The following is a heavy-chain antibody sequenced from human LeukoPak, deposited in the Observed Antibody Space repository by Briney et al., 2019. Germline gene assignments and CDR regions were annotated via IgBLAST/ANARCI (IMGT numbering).Heavy chain of an antibody. CDR1: GFTFSSYW. D-gene: IGHD3-22*01. Sequence: GGSLRLSCVASGFTFSSYWMHWVRQAPGKGLVWVSRINSDGSSTSYADSVKGRFTISRDNAKNTLYLQMNSLRAEDTAVYYCARDQMYYYDSSGWNPFDYWGQGTLVTVSS. CDR2: INSDGSST. V-gene: IGHV3-74*01. CDR3: ARDQMYYYDSSGWNPFDY. J-gene: IGHJ4*02.